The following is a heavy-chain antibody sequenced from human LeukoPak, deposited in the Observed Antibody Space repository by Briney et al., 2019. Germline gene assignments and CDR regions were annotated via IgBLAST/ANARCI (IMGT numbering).Heavy chain of an antibody. Sequence: GGSLRLSCAASGFTFSNAWMNWVRQAPGKGLEWVGRIKSKTDGGTTDYAAPVKSRFTISRDDSKNTLYLQMNSLKTEDTAVYYCTTVYTMIAPGADYWGQGTLVTVSS. D-gene: IGHD3-22*01. CDR3: TTVYTMIAPGADY. J-gene: IGHJ4*02. CDR1: GFTFSNAW. CDR2: IKSKTDGGTT. V-gene: IGHV3-15*07.